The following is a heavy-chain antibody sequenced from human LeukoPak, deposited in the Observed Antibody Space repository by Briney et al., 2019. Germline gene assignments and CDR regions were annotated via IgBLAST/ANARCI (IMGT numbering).Heavy chain of an antibody. Sequence: GGSLRLSCAASGFTFEDYAMHWVRQAPGKGLEWVSGISWNSGSIGYADSVKGRFTISRDNAKNSLYLQMNSLRAEDTALYYCAKDDDSSGYYTRFDYWGQGTLVTVSS. CDR3: AKDDDSSGYYTRFDY. J-gene: IGHJ4*02. V-gene: IGHV3-9*01. CDR2: ISWNSGSI. D-gene: IGHD3-22*01. CDR1: GFTFEDYA.